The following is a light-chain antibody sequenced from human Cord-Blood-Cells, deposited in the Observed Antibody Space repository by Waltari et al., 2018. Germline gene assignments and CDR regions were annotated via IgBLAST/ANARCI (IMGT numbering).Light chain of an antibody. CDR3: QQYGSSRRT. V-gene: IGKV3-20*01. CDR1: QSVSSSY. CDR2: GAS. J-gene: IGKJ4*01. Sequence: VLTQSPGTLSLSPGERASLSCRASQSVSSSYLAWYQQKPGQAPRLLIYGASSRATGIPDRFSGSGSGTDFTLTISRLEPEDFAVYYCQQYGSSRRTFGGGTKVEIK.